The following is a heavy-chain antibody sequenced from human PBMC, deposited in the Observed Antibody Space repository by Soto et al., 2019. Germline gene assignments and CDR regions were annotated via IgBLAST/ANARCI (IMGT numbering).Heavy chain of an antibody. CDR2: ISSSSSYI. CDR3: AREEQQLAYFDY. D-gene: IGHD6-13*01. V-gene: IGHV3-21*01. CDR1: GFTFSSYS. Sequence: EVQLVESGGGLVQPGGSLRLSCAASGFTFSSYSMNWVRQAPGKGLEWVSSISSSSSYIYYADSVKGRFTISRDNAKNSLYLQMNSLRAEDTAVYYCAREEQQLAYFDYWGQGTLVTVSS. J-gene: IGHJ4*02.